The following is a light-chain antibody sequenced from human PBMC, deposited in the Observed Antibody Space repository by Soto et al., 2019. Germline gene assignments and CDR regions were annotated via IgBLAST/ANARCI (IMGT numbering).Light chain of an antibody. V-gene: IGKV3-15*01. CDR2: ETS. CDR3: QQYNNWPPRT. J-gene: IGKJ2*01. CDR1: QSVSSN. Sequence: EIVMTQSPATLSVSPGERATLSCRASQSVSSNLAWYQQRPGQAPRLLIYETSTRATGIPARFSGSGSGTEFTLTISILQSEDFAVYSCQQYNNWPPRTFGQGTKLEIK.